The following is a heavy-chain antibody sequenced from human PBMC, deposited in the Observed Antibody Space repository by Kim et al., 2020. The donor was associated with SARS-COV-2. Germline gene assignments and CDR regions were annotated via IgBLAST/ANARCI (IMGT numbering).Heavy chain of an antibody. CDR1: GGSISSSSYY. Sequence: SETLSLTCTVSGGSISSSSYYWGWIRQPPGKGLEWIGSIYYSGSTYYNPSLKSRVTISVDTSKNQFSLKLSSVTAADTAVYYCARQYGDSWGYNYYYGMDVWGQGTTVTVSS. CDR3: ARQYGDSWGYNYYYGMDV. J-gene: IGHJ6*02. CDR2: IYYSGST. V-gene: IGHV4-39*01. D-gene: IGHD4-17*01.